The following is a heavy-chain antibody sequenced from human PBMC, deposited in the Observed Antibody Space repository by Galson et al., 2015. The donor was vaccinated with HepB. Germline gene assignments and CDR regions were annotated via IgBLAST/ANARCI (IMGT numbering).Heavy chain of an antibody. D-gene: IGHD5-12*01. CDR3: GYSGYGPFGAFDI. Sequence: SLRLSCAASGFTFSSYGMHWVRQAPGKGLEWVAVIWYDGSNKNYADSVKGRFTISRDNSKNTLYLQMNSLRAEDTAVYYCGYSGYGPFGAFDIWGQGTMVTVSS. CDR2: IWYDGSNK. J-gene: IGHJ3*02. V-gene: IGHV3-33*08. CDR1: GFTFSSYG.